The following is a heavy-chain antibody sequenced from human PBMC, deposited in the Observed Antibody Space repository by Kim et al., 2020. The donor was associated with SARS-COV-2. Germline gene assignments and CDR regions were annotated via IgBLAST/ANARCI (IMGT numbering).Heavy chain of an antibody. CDR1: GYTFTGYY. Sequence: ASVKVSCKASGYTFTGYYMHWVRQAPGQGLEWMGWINPNSGGTNYAQKFQGWVTMTRDTSISTAYMELSRLRSDDTAVYYCARVIGGIMTTATHRAFDIWGQGTMVTVSS. V-gene: IGHV1-2*04. D-gene: IGHD4-17*01. J-gene: IGHJ3*02. CDR2: INPNSGGT. CDR3: ARVIGGIMTTATHRAFDI.